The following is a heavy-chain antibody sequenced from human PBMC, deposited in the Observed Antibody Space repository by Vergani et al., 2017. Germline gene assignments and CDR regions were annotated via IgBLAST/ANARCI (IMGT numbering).Heavy chain of an antibody. D-gene: IGHD3-22*01. CDR1: GGSLSAYS. Sequence: QVRLQESGPGLVKPSETLSLTCSVSGGSLSAYSWTWIRQSPGQSLEWIGNIFSSGSTKYNPSLKSRVSMSIDTLMNTFSLNLSTVTAADTAVYFCARRVAAITGHCMDVWGQGATVTVS. J-gene: IGHJ6*02. CDR2: IFSSGST. V-gene: IGHV4-59*01. CDR3: ARRVAAITGHCMDV.